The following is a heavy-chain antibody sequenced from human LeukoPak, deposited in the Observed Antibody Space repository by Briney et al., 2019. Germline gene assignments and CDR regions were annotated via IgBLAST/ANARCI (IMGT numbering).Heavy chain of an antibody. D-gene: IGHD3-10*01. CDR2: ISAYNGNT. CDR1: GYTFTSYG. V-gene: IGHV1-18*01. Sequence: GASVKVSCKASGYTFTSYGISWVRQAPGQGLEWMGWISAYNGNTNYAQKLQGTVTMTTDTSTSTAYMELRSLRSDDTAVYYCARVPGYGSGSYYKGPNYFDYWGQGTLVTVSS. J-gene: IGHJ4*02. CDR3: ARVPGYGSGSYYKGPNYFDY.